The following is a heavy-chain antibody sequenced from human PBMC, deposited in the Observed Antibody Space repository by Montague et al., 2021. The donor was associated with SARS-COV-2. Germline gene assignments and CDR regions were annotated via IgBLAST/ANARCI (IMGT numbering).Heavy chain of an antibody. CDR2: IYKSGTT. CDR3: ARDLGGLDV. J-gene: IGHJ6*02. D-gene: IGHD3-10*01. Sequence: TLSLTCTVSGGSISYGGYFWNWIRQHPGKGLEWIGYIYKSGTTHYKPSLKSRVSLSVDTSKNQFSLNLRSATAADTALYYCARDLGGLDVCGQGTTVIVSS. CDR1: GGSISYGGYF. V-gene: IGHV4-31*03.